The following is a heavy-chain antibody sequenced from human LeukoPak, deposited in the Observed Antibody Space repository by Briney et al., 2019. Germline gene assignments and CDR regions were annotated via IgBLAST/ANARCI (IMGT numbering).Heavy chain of an antibody. J-gene: IGHJ4*02. CDR2: IYDSGST. V-gene: IGHV4-30-2*01. CDR1: GGSITSGTYY. Sequence: SETLSLTCTVSGGSITSGTYYWSWIRQPPGKGLEWIGYIYDSGSTYYNPSLKSRVAISVDRSKNQFSLKLTSVTAADTAVYYCARDRGLIYYDILTGYSLTPFFDYWGQGTLVTVSS. CDR3: ARDRGLIYYDILTGYSLTPFFDY. D-gene: IGHD3-9*01.